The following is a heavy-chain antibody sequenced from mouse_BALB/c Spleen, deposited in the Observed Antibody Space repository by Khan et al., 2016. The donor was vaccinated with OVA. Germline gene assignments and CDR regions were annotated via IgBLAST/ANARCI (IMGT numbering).Heavy chain of an antibody. CDR3: GREEALYYFDY. CDR2: IYPGTDNT. CDR1: GYIFTSYW. D-gene: IGHD1-1*01. Sequence: QMQLEESGAELVRPGASVKLSCKTSGYIFTSYWIHWVKQRSGQGLEWIARIYPGTDNTYFNEKLKDKATLTADKSSSTAYMHLSSLKSEDSAVYFCGREEALYYFDYWGQGTTLTVSS. J-gene: IGHJ2*01. V-gene: IGHV1-76*01.